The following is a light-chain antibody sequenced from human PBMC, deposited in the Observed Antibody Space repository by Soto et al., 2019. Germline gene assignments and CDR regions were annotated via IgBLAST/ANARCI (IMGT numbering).Light chain of an antibody. CDR3: VSFAGGTYV. CDR2: EVT. V-gene: IGLV2-8*01. CDR1: SSDVGYYDY. Sequence: QSALTQPPSASGFPGQSVTISCTGTSSDVGYYDYVSWYQQHPGKAPKLVIYEVTKRPSGVPDRVSASKSGNTASLTVSGLRAEDEADYYCVSFAGGTYVFGTGTKLTVL. J-gene: IGLJ1*01.